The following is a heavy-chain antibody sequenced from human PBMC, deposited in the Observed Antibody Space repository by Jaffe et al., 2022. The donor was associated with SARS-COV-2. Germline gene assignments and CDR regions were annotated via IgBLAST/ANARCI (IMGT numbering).Heavy chain of an antibody. CDR3: ARPPTVTTSQSTFAFDI. V-gene: IGHV3-30-3*01. Sequence: QVQLVESGGGVVQPGRSLRLSCAASGFTFSSYAMHWVRQAPGKGLEWVAVISYDGSNKYYADSVKGRFTISRDNSKNTLYLQMNSLRAEDTAVYYCARPPTVTTSQSTFAFDIWGQGTMVTVSS. CDR2: ISYDGSNK. D-gene: IGHD4-17*01. CDR1: GFTFSSYA. J-gene: IGHJ3*02.